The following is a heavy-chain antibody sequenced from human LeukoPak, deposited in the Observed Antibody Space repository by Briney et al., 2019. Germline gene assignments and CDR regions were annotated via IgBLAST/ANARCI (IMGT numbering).Heavy chain of an antibody. D-gene: IGHD3-3*01. V-gene: IGHV1-2*02. CDR1: GYTFTGYY. CDR3: PRALRRRFLESP. J-gene: IGHJ5*02. Sequence: ASVKVSCKASGYTFTGYYMHWVRQAPGQGLEWMGWINPNSGGTNYAQKFQGRVTMTRDTSISTAYMELSRLRSDDTAVYYCPRALRRRFLESPWGQGTLVTVSS. CDR2: INPNSGGT.